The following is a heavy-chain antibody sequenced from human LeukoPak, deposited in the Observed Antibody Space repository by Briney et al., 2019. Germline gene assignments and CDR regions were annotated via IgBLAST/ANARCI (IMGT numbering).Heavy chain of an antibody. CDR1: GYTFTSYD. CDR3: ARDLGSRYGMDV. D-gene: IGHD3-16*01. CDR2: ISAYNGNT. V-gene: IGHV1-18*01. J-gene: IGHJ6*04. Sequence: ASVKVSCKASGYTFTSYDINRVRQATGQGLEWMGWISAYNGNTNYAQKLQGRVTMTTDTSTSTAYMELRSLRSDDTAVYYCARDLGSRYGMDVWGKGTTVTVST.